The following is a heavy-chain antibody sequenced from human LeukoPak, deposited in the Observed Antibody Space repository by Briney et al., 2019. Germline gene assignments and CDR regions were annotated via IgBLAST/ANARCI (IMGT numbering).Heavy chain of an antibody. CDR3: ARYNWPGGSGSGRFDY. CDR1: GGSISSGGYY. Sequence: SQTLSLTCTVSGGSISSGGYYWSWIRQPPGKGLEWIGYIYHSGSTYYNPSLKSRVTISVDRSKNQFSLKLSSVTAADTAVYYCARYNWPGGSGSGRFDYWGQGTLVTVSS. CDR2: IYHSGST. J-gene: IGHJ4*02. D-gene: IGHD3-10*01. V-gene: IGHV4-30-2*01.